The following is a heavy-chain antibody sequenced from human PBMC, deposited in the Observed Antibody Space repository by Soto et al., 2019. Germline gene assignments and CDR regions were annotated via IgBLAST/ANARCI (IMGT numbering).Heavy chain of an antibody. J-gene: IGHJ5*02. CDR1: GYTFTRYP. V-gene: IGHV1-3*01. D-gene: IGHD2-21*01. CDR3: ARGIATGQLDP. Sequence: QVPLVQSGAEVKKPGASVKISCKASGYTFTRYPMNWVRQAPGQMLEWMGWINPDNGNTKSSQKFQDRVIITRDTSASTAYMDLSSLRSEDTAVYYCARGIATGQLDPWGQGTLVTVSS. CDR2: INPDNGNT.